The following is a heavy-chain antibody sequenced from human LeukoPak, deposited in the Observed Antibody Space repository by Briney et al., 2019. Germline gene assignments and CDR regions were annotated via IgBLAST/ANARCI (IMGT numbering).Heavy chain of an antibody. D-gene: IGHD6-13*01. Sequence: ASVKVSCKASGYTFTGYYMHWVRQAPGQGLEWMGWINPNSGGTNYAQKFQGRVTMTRDMSISTAYMELSRLRSDDTAVYYCARDLKRIAAAANNWFDPWGQGTLVTVSS. CDR3: ARDLKRIAAAANNWFDP. CDR2: INPNSGGT. CDR1: GYTFTGYY. J-gene: IGHJ5*02. V-gene: IGHV1-2*02.